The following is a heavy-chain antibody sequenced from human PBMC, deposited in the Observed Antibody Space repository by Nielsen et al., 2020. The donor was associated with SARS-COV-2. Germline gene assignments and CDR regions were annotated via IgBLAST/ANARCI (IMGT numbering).Heavy chain of an antibody. CDR1: GFTFSSYA. D-gene: IGHD3-16*02. J-gene: IGHJ4*02. CDR2: ISGSGGST. CDR3: AKSSSPRGSYLKGHYFDY. Sequence: GESLKISCAASGFTFSSYAMSWVRQAPGKGLEWVSAISGSGGSTYYADSVKGRFTISRDNSKNTLYLQMNSLRAEDTAVYYCAKSSSPRGSYLKGHYFDYWGQGTLVTVSS. V-gene: IGHV3-23*01.